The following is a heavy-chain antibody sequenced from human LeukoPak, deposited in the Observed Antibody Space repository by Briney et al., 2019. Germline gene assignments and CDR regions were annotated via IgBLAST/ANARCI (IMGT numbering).Heavy chain of an antibody. J-gene: IGHJ4*02. V-gene: IGHV3-33*06. CDR3: AKGYGSGGYCIDY. Sequence: GGSLRLSCAASGFTFSSYGMDWVRQAPGKGLEWVAVIWYDGSNKYYADSVKGRFTISRDNSKNTLYLQMNSLRAEDTAVYYCAKGYGSGGYCIDYWGQGTLVTVSS. CDR2: IWYDGSNK. D-gene: IGHD3-10*01. CDR1: GFTFSSYG.